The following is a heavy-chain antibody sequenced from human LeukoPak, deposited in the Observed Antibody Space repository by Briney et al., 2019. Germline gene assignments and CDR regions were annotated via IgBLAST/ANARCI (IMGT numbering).Heavy chain of an antibody. Sequence: GASVKVSCKASGYTFTGCFMYWVRQAPGQGLEWMGWINPNSGGTNYAQKFQGRVTMTRDASISTAYMDLSRLRSGDTAVYYCAREYRGSYSPLDYWGQGTLVTVSS. CDR3: AREYRGSYSPLDY. CDR1: GYTFTGCF. V-gene: IGHV1-2*02. D-gene: IGHD1-26*01. J-gene: IGHJ4*02. CDR2: INPNSGGT.